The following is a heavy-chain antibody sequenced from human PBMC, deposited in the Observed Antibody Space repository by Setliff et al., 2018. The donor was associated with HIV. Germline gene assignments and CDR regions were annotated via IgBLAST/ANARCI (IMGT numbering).Heavy chain of an antibody. CDR3: ARARRAGSGPKYFQH. V-gene: IGHV4-4*09. J-gene: IGHJ1*01. D-gene: IGHD2-15*01. CDR1: GGSISSYY. Sequence: SETLSLTCDVSGGSISSYYWSWIRQPPGKGLEWIGYVYTSGSTNYNPSLKSRVTMSVDTSKNQFSLRLTSVTAADTAVYYCARARRAGSGPKYFQHWGQGTLVTVSS. CDR2: VYTSGST.